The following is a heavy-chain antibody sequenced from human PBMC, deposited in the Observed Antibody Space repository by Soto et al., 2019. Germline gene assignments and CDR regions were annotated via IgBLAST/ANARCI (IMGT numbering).Heavy chain of an antibody. V-gene: IGHV3-7*01. Sequence: PGTSLRLSCAASGLTFSSSWMTWVRQAPGKGLEWVANIKQDGSEKYYVDSVKGRFTISRDNAKNSLYLQMNSLRAEDTAVYYCARVTSEVSIDYWGQGT. D-gene: IGHD3-3*02. CDR3: ARVTSEVSIDY. J-gene: IGHJ4*02. CDR1: GLTFSSSW. CDR2: IKQDGSEK.